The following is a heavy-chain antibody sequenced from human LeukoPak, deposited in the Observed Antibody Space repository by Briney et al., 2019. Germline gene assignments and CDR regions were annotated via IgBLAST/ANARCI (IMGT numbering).Heavy chain of an antibody. V-gene: IGHV3-23*01. J-gene: IGHJ4*02. CDR3: AKDFYDFWSGFDY. D-gene: IGHD3-3*01. CDR2: ISGSGGST. Sequence: GGSLGLSCTASGFTFNSDAMSWVRQAPGKGLEWVATISGSGGSTYYTDSVKGRFTISRDNFKNMVFLQMNSLKAEDTATYYCAKDFYDFWSGFDYWGQGTLVTVSS. CDR1: GFTFNSDA.